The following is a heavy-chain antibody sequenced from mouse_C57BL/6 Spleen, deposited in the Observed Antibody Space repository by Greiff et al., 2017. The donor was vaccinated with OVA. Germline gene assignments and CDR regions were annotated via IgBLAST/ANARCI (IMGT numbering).Heavy chain of an antibody. CDR3: ARYNYGSLDY. J-gene: IGHJ2*01. Sequence: DVMLVESGGGLVKPGGSLKLSCAASGFTFSDYGMHWVRQAPEKGLECVAYISSGSSTIYYADTVKGRFTISRDNAKNTLFLQMTSLRSEDTAMYYCARYNYGSLDYWGQGTTLTVSS. CDR1: GFTFSDYG. V-gene: IGHV5-17*01. D-gene: IGHD1-1*01. CDR2: ISSGSSTI.